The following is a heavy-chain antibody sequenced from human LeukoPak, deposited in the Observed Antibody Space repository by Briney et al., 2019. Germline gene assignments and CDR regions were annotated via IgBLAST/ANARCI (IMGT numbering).Heavy chain of an antibody. CDR3: ARGAFRNYYYYYMDV. J-gene: IGHJ6*03. CDR1: GGTFSSYA. CDR2: IIPIFGTA. V-gene: IGHV1-69*05. D-gene: IGHD3-16*01. Sequence: SVKVSCKASGGTFSSYAISWVRQAPGQGLEWMGGIIPIFGTANYAQKFHGRVTITTDESTSTAYMELSSLRSEDTAVYYCARGAFRNYYYYYMDVWGKGTTVTVSS.